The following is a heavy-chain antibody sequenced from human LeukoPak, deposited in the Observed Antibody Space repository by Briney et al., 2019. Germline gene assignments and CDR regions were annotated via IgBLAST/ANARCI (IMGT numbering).Heavy chain of an antibody. D-gene: IGHD6-13*01. CDR1: GFTFSSYA. V-gene: IGHV3-30-3*01. CDR2: ISYDGSNK. CDR3: ARGGGPAGSIAAAGTNY. Sequence: PGGSLRLSCAASGFTFSSYAMGWVRQAPGKGLEWVAVISYDGSNKYYADSVNGRFTISRDNSKNTLYLQMNSLRAEDTAVYYCARGGGPAGSIAAAGTNYWGQGTLVTVSS. J-gene: IGHJ4*02.